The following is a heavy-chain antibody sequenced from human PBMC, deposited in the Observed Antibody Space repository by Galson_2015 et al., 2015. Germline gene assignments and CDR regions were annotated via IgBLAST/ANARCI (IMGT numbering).Heavy chain of an antibody. Sequence: SLRLSCAASGFTFSSYSMNWVRQAPGKGLEWVSSISSSSSYIYYADSVKGRFTISRDNAKNSLYLQMNNLRAEDMAVYYCARAPYYYDSSGYYLGAFDIWGQGTMVSVSS. CDR2: ISSSSSYI. CDR1: GFTFSSYS. J-gene: IGHJ3*02. V-gene: IGHV3-21*04. D-gene: IGHD3-22*01. CDR3: ARAPYYYDSSGYYLGAFDI.